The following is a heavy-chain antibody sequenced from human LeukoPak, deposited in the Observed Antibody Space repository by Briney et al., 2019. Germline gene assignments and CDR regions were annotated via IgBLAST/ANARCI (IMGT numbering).Heavy chain of an antibody. J-gene: IGHJ4*02. V-gene: IGHV4-59*01. D-gene: IGHD5-18*01. Sequence: SETLSLTCTVSGGSISSYYWSWIRLPPGKGLEWIGYIYYTGATYYNASLKSRVTISLDTSKNQFSLTLSSVTAADAAVYYCARAGYSYGTGYYFDYWGQGALVTVSS. CDR3: ARAGYSYGTGYYFDY. CDR2: IYYTGAT. CDR1: GGSISSYY.